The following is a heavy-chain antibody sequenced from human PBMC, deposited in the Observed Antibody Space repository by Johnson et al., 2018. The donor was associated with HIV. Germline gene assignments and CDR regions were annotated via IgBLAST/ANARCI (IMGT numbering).Heavy chain of an antibody. CDR2: ISYAGSNK. Sequence: QVQLVESGGGLVQPGGSLRLSCAASEFTVSGGYMNWVRQAPGKGLEWVVVISYAGSNKSYADSVKGRFTISRDNSKNTMSLQMNSPRVEDTAVYYCARVRGGRENAFDIWGQGTMVTVSS. D-gene: IGHD1-26*01. CDR1: EFTVSGGY. J-gene: IGHJ3*02. V-gene: IGHV3-30-3*01. CDR3: ARVRGGRENAFDI.